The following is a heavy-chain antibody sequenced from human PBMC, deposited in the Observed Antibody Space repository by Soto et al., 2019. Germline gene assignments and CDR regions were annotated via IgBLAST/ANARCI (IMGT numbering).Heavy chain of an antibody. CDR3: ARSGYSSAWYTAFDS. V-gene: IGHV4-4*07. Sequence: SETLSLTCTVSGDSISGYYWNWIRQPAGKGLEWIGRIYASGSTISNRSLRSRVALSVDTSKNQFSLDLNSVTAADTAMYYCARSGYSSAWYTAFDSWSQGILVTVSS. CDR1: GDSISGYY. CDR2: IYASGST. J-gene: IGHJ4*02. D-gene: IGHD6-19*01.